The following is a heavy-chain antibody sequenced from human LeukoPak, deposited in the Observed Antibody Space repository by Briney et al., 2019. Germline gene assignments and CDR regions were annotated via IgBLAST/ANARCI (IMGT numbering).Heavy chain of an antibody. J-gene: IGHJ4*02. V-gene: IGHV4-34*01. Sequence: PSETLSLTCAVYGGSFSGYYWSWIRQPPGKGLEWIGEINHSGSTNYNPSLKSRVTISVDTSKNQFSLKLSSVTAADTAVYYCARQYGSGSAYTPVVDLWGQGTLVTVSS. CDR3: ARQYGSGSAYTPVVDL. CDR2: INHSGST. CDR1: GGSFSGYY. D-gene: IGHD3-10*01.